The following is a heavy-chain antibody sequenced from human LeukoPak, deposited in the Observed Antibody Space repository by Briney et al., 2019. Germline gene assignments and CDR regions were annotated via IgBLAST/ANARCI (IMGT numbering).Heavy chain of an antibody. D-gene: IGHD4-17*01. CDR1: GGSFSGYY. V-gene: IGHV4-34*09. Sequence: PSETLSLTCAVYGGSFSGYYWSWIRQPPGKGLEWIGEINHSGSTYYNPSLKSRVTISVDTSKNQFSLKLSSVTAADTAVYYCARLGGDDYGDYVYYFDYWGQGTLVTVSP. CDR3: ARLGGDDYGDYVYYFDY. J-gene: IGHJ4*02. CDR2: INHSGST.